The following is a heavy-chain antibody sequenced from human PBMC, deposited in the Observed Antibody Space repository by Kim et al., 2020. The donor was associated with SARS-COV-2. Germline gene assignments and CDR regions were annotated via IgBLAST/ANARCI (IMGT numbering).Heavy chain of an antibody. D-gene: IGHD6-6*01. J-gene: IGHJ6*02. CDR1: GFTVSSNY. CDR3: ARDWQLVPHYYYYGMDV. Sequence: GGSLRLSCAASGFTVSSNYMSWVRQAPGKGLEWVAVIYSGGSTYYADSVKGRFTISRDNSKNTLYLQMNSLRAEDTAVYYCARDWQLVPHYYYYGMDVWGQGTTVTVSS. CDR2: IYSGGST. V-gene: IGHV3-53*01.